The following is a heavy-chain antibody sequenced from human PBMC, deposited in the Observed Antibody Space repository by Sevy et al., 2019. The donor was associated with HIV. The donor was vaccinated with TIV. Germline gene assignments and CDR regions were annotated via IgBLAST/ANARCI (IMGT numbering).Heavy chain of an antibody. V-gene: IGHV6-1*01. Sequence: SQTLSLTCAISGDSVSSIRTSWNWIRQSPSRGLEWLGRTYYRSKWYNDYATRVKSRITINADTSRNQVSLQLNSVTPEDTAVYYCAERTNDVFYYGMDVWGQGTTVTVSS. J-gene: IGHJ6*02. CDR1: GDSVSSIRTS. CDR2: TYYRSKWYN. CDR3: AERTNDVFYYGMDV.